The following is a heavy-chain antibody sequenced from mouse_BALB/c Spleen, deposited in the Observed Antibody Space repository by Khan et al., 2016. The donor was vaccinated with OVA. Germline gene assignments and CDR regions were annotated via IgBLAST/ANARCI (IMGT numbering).Heavy chain of an antibody. V-gene: IGHV1-84*02. J-gene: IGHJ4*01. CDR2: IYPGSGNT. D-gene: IGHD4-1*01. CDR3: ARATGTYAMDY. CDR1: GYTFTDYY. Sequence: VQLQQSGPELVKPGASVKISCKASGYTFTDYYINWVKQKPGQGLEWIGWIYPGSGNTKYNEKFKGKATLTVDTSSSTAYMQLSSLTSADNAVYFCARATGTYAMDYWGQGTSVTVSS.